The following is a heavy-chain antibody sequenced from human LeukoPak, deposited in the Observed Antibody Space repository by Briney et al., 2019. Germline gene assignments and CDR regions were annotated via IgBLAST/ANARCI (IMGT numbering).Heavy chain of an antibody. J-gene: IGHJ4*02. CDR3: ARDHGHKSVDY. CDR1: GYTXSSYG. CDR2: ISAYNGNT. D-gene: IGHD2-21*01. V-gene: IGHV1-18*01. Sequence: ASVKVSCKASGYTXSSYGISWLRQAPGQGLEWMGWISAYNGNTNYAQKFQGRVTMTTDTSTSTLYMEVRSLRSDDTAVYYCARDHGHKSVDYWGQGTLVTVSS.